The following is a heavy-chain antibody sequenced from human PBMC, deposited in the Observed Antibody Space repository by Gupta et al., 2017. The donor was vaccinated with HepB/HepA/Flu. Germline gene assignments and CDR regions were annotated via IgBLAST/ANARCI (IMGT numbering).Heavy chain of an antibody. CDR2: IRSKANSYAT. J-gene: IGHJ4*02. V-gene: IGHV3-73*02. Sequence: EVQLVEFGGGVVQPGGSLKLFWVACGFTCSGSAMPWVRQASGKGLECVRRIRSKANSYATAYAASVKGRFTLSRDDSKNTAYLQMNSLKTEDTAVYYCSRHADYWGQGTLVTVSS. CDR1: GFTCSGSA. CDR3: SRHADY.